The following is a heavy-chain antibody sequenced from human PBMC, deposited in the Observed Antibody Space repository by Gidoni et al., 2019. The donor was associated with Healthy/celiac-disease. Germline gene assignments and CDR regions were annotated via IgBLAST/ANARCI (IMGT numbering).Heavy chain of an antibody. CDR3: AKDSGYSYGAAAFDY. Sequence: EVQLVESGGVVVQPGGSLRLSCAASGFTFADYTMHWVRQAPGKGLEWVSLISWDGGSTYYADSVKGRFTISRDNSKNSLYLQMNSLRTEDTALYYCAKDSGYSYGAAAFDYWGQGTLVTVSS. CDR2: ISWDGGST. CDR1: GFTFADYT. V-gene: IGHV3-43*01. D-gene: IGHD5-18*01. J-gene: IGHJ4*02.